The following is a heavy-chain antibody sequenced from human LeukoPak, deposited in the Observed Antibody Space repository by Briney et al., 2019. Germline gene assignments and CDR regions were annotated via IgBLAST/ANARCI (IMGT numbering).Heavy chain of an antibody. CDR2: INPRGGAT. CDR3: ARVGQIGAVADF. CDR1: GYTFTGYY. Sequence: RASVKVSCKASGYTFTGYYMHWVRQDPRHGLEWLGIINPRGGATDYSQKFQGRVTMTRDISTSTVYMELSGLRSDDTAVYFCARVGQIGAVADFWGQGTLVTVSS. V-gene: IGHV1-46*01. J-gene: IGHJ4*02. D-gene: IGHD6-13*01.